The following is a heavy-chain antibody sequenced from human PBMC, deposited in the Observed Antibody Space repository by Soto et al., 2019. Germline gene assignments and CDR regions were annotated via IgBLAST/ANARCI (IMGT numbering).Heavy chain of an antibody. J-gene: IGHJ2*01. V-gene: IGHV3-74*01. Sequence: GGSLRLSCAASGFTFSSYWMHWVRQAPGKGLVWVSRINSDGSSTSYADSVKGRFTISRDSAKNTLYLQMNSLRAEDTAVYYCARDRSLDSVGWYFDLWGRGTLVTVSS. CDR2: INSDGSST. CDR1: GFTFSSYW. CDR3: ARDRSLDSVGWYFDL. D-gene: IGHD2-15*01.